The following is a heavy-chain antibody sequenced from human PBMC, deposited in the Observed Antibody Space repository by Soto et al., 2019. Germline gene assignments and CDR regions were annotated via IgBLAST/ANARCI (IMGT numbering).Heavy chain of an antibody. CDR3: ARDRAGYYMDV. CDR1: GFTVSNNY. J-gene: IGHJ6*03. CDR2: IYNGDSA. V-gene: IGHV3-66*01. Sequence: GGSLRLSCAASGFTVSNNYMSWVRQAPGKGLEWVSVIYNGDSAYYADSVKGRFIISRDNSKNTLYLQMNSLRAEDTAMYYCARDRAGYYMDVWGKGTTVTVSS. D-gene: IGHD6-19*01.